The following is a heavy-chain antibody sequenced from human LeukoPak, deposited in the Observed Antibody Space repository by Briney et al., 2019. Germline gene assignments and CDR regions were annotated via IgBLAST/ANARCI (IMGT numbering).Heavy chain of an antibody. D-gene: IGHD2/OR15-2a*01. Sequence: GGSLRLSCAASGFTFSTYSMNWVRQAPGKGLEWVSIISGTSSHIFDADSVKGRFTISRDKAKNSLYLQMNSLRAEDTAVYYCARSVIVADTTRGFDYWGQGILVTVSS. J-gene: IGHJ4*02. CDR2: ISGTSSHI. CDR1: GFTFSTYS. CDR3: ARSVIVADTTRGFDY. V-gene: IGHV3-21*01.